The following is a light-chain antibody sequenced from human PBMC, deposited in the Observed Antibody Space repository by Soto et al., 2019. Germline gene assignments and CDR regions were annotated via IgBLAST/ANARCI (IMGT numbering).Light chain of an antibody. J-gene: IGLJ1*01. CDR3: SSYRTGSTLV. CDR1: SSDVGAYNF. V-gene: IGLV2-14*03. CDR2: DVN. Sequence: QSALTQPASVSGSPGQSITISCSGTSSDVGAYNFVSWYQQHPGKAPKLIMCDVNYRPSGVTTRFSGSKSGNTASLTISGLQAEDEADYYCSSYRTGSTLVFGGGTKVTVL.